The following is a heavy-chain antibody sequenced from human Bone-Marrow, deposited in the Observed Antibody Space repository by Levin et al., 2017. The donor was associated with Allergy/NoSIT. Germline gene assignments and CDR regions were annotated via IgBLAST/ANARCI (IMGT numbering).Heavy chain of an antibody. CDR1: GLSFSNYD. D-gene: IGHD3-16*01. J-gene: IGHJ6*02. V-gene: IGHV3-21*06. Sequence: GGSLRLSCAASGLSFSNYDMNWVRQAPGKGLEWVSSISGGSSRIYYADSVKGRFTISRDNAKNSLYLQMNGLRVEDTAVYYCASWAMFYYDGSDFDYFYYGMDVWGQGTTVTVSS. CDR3: ASWAMFYYDGSDFDYFYYGMDV. CDR2: ISGGSSRI.